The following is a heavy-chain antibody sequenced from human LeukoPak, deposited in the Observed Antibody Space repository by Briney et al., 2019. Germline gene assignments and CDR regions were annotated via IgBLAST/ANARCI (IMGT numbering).Heavy chain of an antibody. D-gene: IGHD1-26*01. V-gene: IGHV3-30*18. Sequence: PGRSLRLSCAASGFTFSSYGMHWVRQAPGKGLEWVAVISYDGSNKYYADSVKGRFTISRDNSKNTLYLQMNSLRAEDTAVYYCAKDYRVGATRGYFDFWGQGTLVTVSS. CDR2: ISYDGSNK. CDR1: GFTFSSYG. CDR3: AKDYRVGATRGYFDF. J-gene: IGHJ4*02.